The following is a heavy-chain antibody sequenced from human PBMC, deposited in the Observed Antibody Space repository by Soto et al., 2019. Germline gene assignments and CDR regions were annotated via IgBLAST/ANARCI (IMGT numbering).Heavy chain of an antibody. CDR3: VMVDNYVTPTPQDV. J-gene: IGHJ6*02. Sequence: QVQLVQSGDEVKKPGVSVKVSCKASGYIFVNYGIAWVRQAPGQGLGWMGWISPYTGNTHSATKIQGRLTMTTDTSTSTAYMDLGSLTSDDTAVYYCVMVDNYVTPTPQDVWGQGTTVTVSS. V-gene: IGHV1-18*01. D-gene: IGHD3-16*01. CDR1: GYIFVNYG. CDR2: ISPYTGNT.